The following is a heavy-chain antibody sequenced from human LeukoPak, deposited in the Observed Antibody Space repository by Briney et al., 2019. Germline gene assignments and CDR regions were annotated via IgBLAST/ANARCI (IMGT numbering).Heavy chain of an antibody. CDR3: ARERIVVVPAAILGWFDP. V-gene: IGHV3-33*01. J-gene: IGHJ5*02. CDR1: GLTFSSYG. CDR2: IWHDGSNK. Sequence: GRSLRLSCAASGLTFSSYGMHWVRQAPGKGLEWVAVIWHDGSNKYYADSVKGRFTISRDNSKNTLYLQMNSLRAEDTAVYYCARERIVVVPAAILGWFDPWGQGTLVTVSS. D-gene: IGHD2-2*02.